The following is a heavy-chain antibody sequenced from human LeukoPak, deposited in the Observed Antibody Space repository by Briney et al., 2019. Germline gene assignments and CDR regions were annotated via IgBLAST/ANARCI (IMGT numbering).Heavy chain of an antibody. CDR3: ARGWGTTGTTKLNDAFDI. V-gene: IGHV1-69*13. D-gene: IGHD1-1*01. J-gene: IGHJ3*02. Sequence: GASVKVSCKASGGTFSSYAISWVRQAPGQGLEWMGGIIPIFGTANYAQKFQGRVTITADESTSTAYMELSSLRSEDTAVYYCARGWGTTGTTKLNDAFDIWGQGTMVTVSS. CDR1: GGTFSSYA. CDR2: IIPIFGTA.